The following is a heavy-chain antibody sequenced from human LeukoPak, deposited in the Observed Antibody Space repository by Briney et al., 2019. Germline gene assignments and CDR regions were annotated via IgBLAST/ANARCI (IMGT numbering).Heavy chain of an antibody. CDR1: GGTFSSYA. Sequence: GASVKVSCKASGGTFSSYAISWVRQAPGQGLEWMGGIIPIFGTANYAQKFQGRVTITADKSTSTAYMELSSLRSEDTAVYYCAWRIQNYDLTLKTSDDNAFDIWGQGTMVTVSS. V-gene: IGHV1-69*06. D-gene: IGHD3-3*01. J-gene: IGHJ3*02. CDR2: IIPIFGTA. CDR3: AWRIQNYDLTLKTSDDNAFDI.